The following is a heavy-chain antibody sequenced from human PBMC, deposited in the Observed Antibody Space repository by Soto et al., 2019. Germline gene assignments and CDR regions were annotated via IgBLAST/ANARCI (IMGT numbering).Heavy chain of an antibody. V-gene: IGHV1-2*06. Sequence: QVELVQSGAEVKKPGASVKVSCKASGFTLTDYYIHWVRQAPGQGLEWMGRINLKSGGPNYAQKFQYRVTMSRDTSICTAYMVVSNLRSDDTAVYYCARRGRQLVASAWLVPWGQGTLVSVAS. CDR1: GFTLTDYY. J-gene: IGHJ5*02. D-gene: IGHD6-6*01. CDR3: ARRGRQLVASAWLVP. CDR2: INLKSGGP.